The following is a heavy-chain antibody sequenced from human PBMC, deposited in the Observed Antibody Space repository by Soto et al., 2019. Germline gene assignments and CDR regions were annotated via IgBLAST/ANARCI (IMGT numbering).Heavy chain of an antibody. D-gene: IGHD1-20*01. CDR2: IIPMLGTT. J-gene: IGHJ6*02. Sequence: QVQLVQSGAEVKRPGSSVNVSCKTSGGTFSSSAISWVRQAPGQGLEWMGEIIPMLGTTNYAPKFQGRLTINADEPTSTASMELSSLRSEDTAVYYCATRWYSWNDGGYYGMDVWGQGTTVTVSS. V-gene: IGHV1-69*01. CDR3: ATRWYSWNDGGYYGMDV. CDR1: GGTFSSSA.